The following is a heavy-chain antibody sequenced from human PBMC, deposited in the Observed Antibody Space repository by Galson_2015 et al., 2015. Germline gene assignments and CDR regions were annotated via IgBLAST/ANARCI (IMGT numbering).Heavy chain of an antibody. D-gene: IGHD3-10*01. V-gene: IGHV1-46*01. J-gene: IGHJ2*01. CDR1: GYTFTSYY. CDR2: INPSGGST. Sequence: SVKVSCKASGYTFTSYYMHWVRQAPGQGLEWMGIINPSGGSTSYAQKFQGRVTMTRDTSTSTVYMELSSLRSEDTAVYYCARVGSGSYYNAFFWYFDLWGRGTLVTVSS. CDR3: ARVGSGSYYNAFFWYFDL.